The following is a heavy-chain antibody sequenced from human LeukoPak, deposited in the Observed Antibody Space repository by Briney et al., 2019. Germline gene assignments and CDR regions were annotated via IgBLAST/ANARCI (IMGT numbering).Heavy chain of an antibody. CDR3: ASSLTIFGVVTR. Sequence: GASAKVSCKASGYTFTGYYMHWARQAPGQGLEWMGWINPNSGGTNYAQKFQGRVTMTRDTSISTAYMELSRLRSDDTAVYYCASSLTIFGVVTRWGQGTLVTVSS. CDR2: INPNSGGT. D-gene: IGHD3-3*01. J-gene: IGHJ4*02. CDR1: GYTFTGYY. V-gene: IGHV1-2*02.